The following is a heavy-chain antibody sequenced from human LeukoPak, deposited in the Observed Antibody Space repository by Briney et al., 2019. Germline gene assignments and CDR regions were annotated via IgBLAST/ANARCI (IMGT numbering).Heavy chain of an antibody. CDR1: GFTFSSYS. CDR3: ANRLACGRTTRPAFDS. D-gene: IGHD2-15*01. CDR2: ISDDSNYI. V-gene: IGHV3-21*01. Sequence: GGSLRLSCAASGFTFSSYSMNWVRQAPGRGLEWVSSISDDSNYIYYADSVKGRLTISRDNAKNSLSLQMNSLRAEDTAVYYRANRLACGRTTRPAFDSWGQGTLVTASS. J-gene: IGHJ4*02.